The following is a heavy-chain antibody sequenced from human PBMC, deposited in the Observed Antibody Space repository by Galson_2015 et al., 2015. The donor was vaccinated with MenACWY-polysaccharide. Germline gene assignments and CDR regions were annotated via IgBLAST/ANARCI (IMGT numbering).Heavy chain of an antibody. Sequence: SVKVSCKASGYSFNDNYIHWVRQTPGQGLEWMGWIHPKSGGTQYAQKFQGRVTMTRDTSINTSYMELSRLRPDDTAVYYCATPGGRDYWGQGTLVTVSS. J-gene: IGHJ4*02. CDR2: IHPKSGGT. CDR3: ATPGGRDY. CDR1: GYSFNDNY. V-gene: IGHV1-2*02. D-gene: IGHD4-23*01.